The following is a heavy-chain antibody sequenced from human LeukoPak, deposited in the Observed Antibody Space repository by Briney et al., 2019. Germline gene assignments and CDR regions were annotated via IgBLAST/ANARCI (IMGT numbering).Heavy chain of an antibody. CDR2: ISGSGGST. CDR3: AKENYDILTGYVPFDY. D-gene: IGHD3-9*01. Sequence: PGGSLRLSCAASGFTFSSYAMSWVRQAPGKGLEWVSAISGSGGSTYYADSVKGRFTISRDNSKNTLYLQMNSLRAEETAVYYCAKENYDILTGYVPFDYWGQGTLVTVSS. V-gene: IGHV3-23*01. J-gene: IGHJ4*02. CDR1: GFTFSSYA.